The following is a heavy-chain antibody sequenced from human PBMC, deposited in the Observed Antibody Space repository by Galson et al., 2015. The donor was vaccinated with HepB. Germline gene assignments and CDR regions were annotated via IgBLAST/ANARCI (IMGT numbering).Heavy chain of an antibody. V-gene: IGHV1-3*01. CDR2: INAGNGNT. CDR1: GYTFSRYA. D-gene: IGHD2-15*01. J-gene: IGHJ6*02. CDR3: ARLGIDVVVVVGTPDYYYYGMDV. Sequence: SVKVSCKASGYTFSRYAIHWVRQAPGQRLEWMAWINAGNGNTKYSQTFQGRLTITRDTSASTGYMELSSLRSEDTAVYYCARLGIDVVVVVGTPDYYYYGMDVWGQGTTVTVSS.